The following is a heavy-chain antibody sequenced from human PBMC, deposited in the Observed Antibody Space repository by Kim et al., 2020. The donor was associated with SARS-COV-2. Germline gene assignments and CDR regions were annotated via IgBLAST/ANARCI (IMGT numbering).Heavy chain of an antibody. V-gene: IGHV3-53*01. J-gene: IGHJ5*02. CDR1: GFTVSSNY. Sequence: GGSLRLSCAASGFTVSSNYMSWVRQAPGKGLEWVSVIYSGGSTYYADSVKGRFTISRDNSKNTLYLQMNSLRAEDTAVYYCASGGRKQLVPFDPWGQGTLVTVSS. D-gene: IGHD6-13*01. CDR3: ASGGRKQLVPFDP. CDR2: IYSGGST.